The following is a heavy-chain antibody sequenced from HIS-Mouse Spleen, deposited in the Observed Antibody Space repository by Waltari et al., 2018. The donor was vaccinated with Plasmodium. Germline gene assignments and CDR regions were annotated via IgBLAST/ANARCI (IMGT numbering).Heavy chain of an antibody. V-gene: IGHV3-30*03. Sequence: QVQLVAFGGGVVQPGSALRPSCAASVFTLRRYSMPWVRQAPGKGREGVAVISDDGSNKYYADSVKGRFTSSRDNSKNTLYLQMNSLRAEDTAVYYCAGPLGIGHAFDIWGQGTMVTVSS. D-gene: IGHD7-27*01. J-gene: IGHJ3*02. CDR2: ISDDGSNK. CDR1: VFTLRRYS. CDR3: AGPLGIGHAFDI.